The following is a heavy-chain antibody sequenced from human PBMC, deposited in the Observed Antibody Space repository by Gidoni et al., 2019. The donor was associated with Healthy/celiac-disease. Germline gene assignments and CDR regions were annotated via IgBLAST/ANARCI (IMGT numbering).Heavy chain of an antibody. CDR1: GFPSGDYA. CDR3: TRDLYDILTGYSDAFDI. J-gene: IGHJ3*02. D-gene: IGHD3-9*01. V-gene: IGHV3-49*03. Sequence: EVQLVESGGGLVQPALSLRLSCTAPGFPSGDYALSWFRQAPGKGLEWVGFIRSKAYGGTTEYAASVKGRFTIARDDSKSIAYLQMNSLKTEDTAVYYCTRDLYDILTGYSDAFDIWGQGTMVTVSS. CDR2: IRSKAYGGTT.